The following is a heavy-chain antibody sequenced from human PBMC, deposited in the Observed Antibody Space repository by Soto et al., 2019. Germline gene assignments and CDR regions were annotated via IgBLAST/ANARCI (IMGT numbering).Heavy chain of an antibody. CDR1: GGSISSGDYY. CDR2: IYYSGST. Sequence: QVQLQESGPGLVKPSQTLSLTCTVSGGSISSGDYYWSWIRQHPGKGLEWIGYIYYSGSTYYNPSLKRRVTISVDTSKNQCSLNLSSVTAADTAVYYCARWWSGSRQGFDPWGQGTLVTVSS. CDR3: ARWWSGSRQGFDP. D-gene: IGHD3-3*01. V-gene: IGHV4-31*03. J-gene: IGHJ5*02.